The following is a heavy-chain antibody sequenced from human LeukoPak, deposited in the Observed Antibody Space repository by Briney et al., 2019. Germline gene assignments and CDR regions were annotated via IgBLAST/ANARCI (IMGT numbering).Heavy chain of an antibody. CDR2: IYYSGST. D-gene: IGHD4-17*01. Sequence: LECIGYIYYSGSTYYNPSLKSRVTISVDTSKNQFSLKLSSVTAADTAVYYCARYSVTLDYWGQGTLVTVSS. V-gene: IGHV4-31*02. J-gene: IGHJ4*02. CDR3: ARYSVTLDY.